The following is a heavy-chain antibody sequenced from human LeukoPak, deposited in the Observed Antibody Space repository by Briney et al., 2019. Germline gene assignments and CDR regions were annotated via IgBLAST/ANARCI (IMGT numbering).Heavy chain of an antibody. J-gene: IGHJ4*02. V-gene: IGHV3-11*05. CDR3: AKDGGSRYCSSAGCDPFRY. CDR1: GFTFSDYY. D-gene: IGHD2-2*01. CDR2: ISSSSSYT. Sequence: PGGSLRLSCAASGFTFSDYYMSWIRQAPGKGLEWVSYISSSSSYTNYADSVKGRFTISRDNAKNSLYLQMNSLRAEDTAIYYCAKDGGSRYCSSAGCDPFRYWGQGTLVTVSS.